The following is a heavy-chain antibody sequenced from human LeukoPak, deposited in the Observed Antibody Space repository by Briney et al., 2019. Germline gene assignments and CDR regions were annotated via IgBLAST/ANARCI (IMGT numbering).Heavy chain of an antibody. CDR3: ATDSGYYKWDY. CDR2: VYYSGGS. CDR1: GGSFSSGTNY. D-gene: IGHD5-12*01. V-gene: IGHV4-61*01. Sequence: SETLSLTCTVSGGSFSSGTNYWSWIRQPPGKGLEWIGDVYYSGGSTYNPSLKSRVTMSLDTSKNRFSLRLNSVTAADTALYYCATDSGYYKWDYWGQGTLVTVSS. J-gene: IGHJ4*02.